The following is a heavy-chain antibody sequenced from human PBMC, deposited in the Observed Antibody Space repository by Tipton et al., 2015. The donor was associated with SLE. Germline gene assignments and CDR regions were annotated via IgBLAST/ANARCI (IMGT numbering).Heavy chain of an antibody. Sequence: TLSLTCTVSGGSISSGGYYWSWIRQHPGKGLEWIGEINHSGSTNYNPSLKSRVTISVDTSKNQFSLKLSSVTAADTAVYYCARQLGAAYYYGMDVWGQGTTVTVSS. CDR3: ARQLGAAYYYGMDV. J-gene: IGHJ6*02. V-gene: IGHV4-39*01. CDR1: GGSISSGGYY. D-gene: IGHD6-13*01. CDR2: INHSGST.